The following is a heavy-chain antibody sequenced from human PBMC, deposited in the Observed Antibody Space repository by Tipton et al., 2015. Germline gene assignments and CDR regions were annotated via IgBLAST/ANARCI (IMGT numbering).Heavy chain of an antibody. D-gene: IGHD5-24*01. CDR3: ARDLEHGMDV. Sequence: GLVKPSETLSLTCTVSGGSIRSSNYYWGWIRQPPGKGLEWIGYISYTETSHYNPSLKSRVTISTDTSKNQFSLKLSSVTAADTAVYYCARDLEHGMDVWGQGTTVTVS. CDR1: GGSIRSSNYY. V-gene: IGHV4-61*01. CDR2: ISYTETS. J-gene: IGHJ6*02.